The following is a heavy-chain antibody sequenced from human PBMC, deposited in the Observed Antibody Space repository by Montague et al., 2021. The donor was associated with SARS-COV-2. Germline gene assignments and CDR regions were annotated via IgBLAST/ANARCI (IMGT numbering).Heavy chain of an antibody. D-gene: IGHD1-26*01. J-gene: IGHJ4*02. CDR3: ARYRFGKYHAEYSESYGLDY. CDR2: IYYSGNT. V-gene: IGHV4-59*01. CDR1: GGSISSYY. Sequence: SETLSLTCTVSGGSISSYYWSWIRQPPGKGLEWIGYIYYSGNTNYNPSLKSRVTISVDTSMNQFSLNLSSMTAADTAVYYCARYRFGKYHAEYSESYGLDYWGQGTLVTVSS.